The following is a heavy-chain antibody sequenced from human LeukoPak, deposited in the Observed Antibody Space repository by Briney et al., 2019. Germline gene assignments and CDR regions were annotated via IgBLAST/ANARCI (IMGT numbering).Heavy chain of an antibody. D-gene: IGHD3-22*01. CDR3: ARPMIEGYYFDY. V-gene: IGHV3-48*03. J-gene: IGHJ4*02. CDR2: ISSSGSTI. CDR1: GFTFSSYE. Sequence: PGGSLRLSCAASGFTFSSYEMNWARQAPGKGLEWVSYISSSGSTIYYADSVKGRFTISRDNAKNSLYLQMNSLRAEDTAVYYCARPMIEGYYFDYWGQGTLVTVSS.